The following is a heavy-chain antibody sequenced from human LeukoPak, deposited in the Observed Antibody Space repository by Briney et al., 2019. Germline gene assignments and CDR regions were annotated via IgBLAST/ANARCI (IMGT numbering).Heavy chain of an antibody. V-gene: IGHV3-73*01. CDR1: GFTFSGSA. Sequence: GGSLRLSCAASGFTFSGSALHWVRQPPGKGLEWLGRIRSKSNIYATAYAASVKGRFTISRDDSKNTTYLQMSGLKTEDTAVYSCTQPGDTARVDFFAPWGQEPLVTVSS. D-gene: IGHD5-18*01. CDR2: IRSKSNIYAT. J-gene: IGHJ5*02. CDR3: TQPGDTARVDFFAP.